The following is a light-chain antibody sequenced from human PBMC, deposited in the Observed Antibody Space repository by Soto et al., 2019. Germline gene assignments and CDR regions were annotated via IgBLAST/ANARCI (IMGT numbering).Light chain of an antibody. V-gene: IGLV3-1*01. Sequence: SYELTQPPSVSVSPGQTASITCSGDKLGDKYACWYQQKPGQSPILIIYQHSKRPSGIPERFSGSNSGNTATLTNSGTQAMDEADYYCQAWDSSTDVVFGGGTKVTVL. CDR1: KLGDKY. J-gene: IGLJ2*01. CDR3: QAWDSSTDVV. CDR2: QHS.